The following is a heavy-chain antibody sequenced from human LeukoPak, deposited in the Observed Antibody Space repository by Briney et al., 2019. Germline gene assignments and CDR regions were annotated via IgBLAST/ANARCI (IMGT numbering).Heavy chain of an antibody. CDR1: GYTFTSYA. Sequence: GASVKVSCKASGYTFTSYAMHWVRQAPGQRLEWMGRIILNSGTTYYAQRFQGRVTVTRDMSVNTINMELSSLSSDDSAVYYCTRGNNFAFDIWGQGTMVTVSS. V-gene: IGHV1-2*06. J-gene: IGHJ3*02. D-gene: IGHD5-24*01. CDR3: TRGNNFAFDI. CDR2: IILNSGTT.